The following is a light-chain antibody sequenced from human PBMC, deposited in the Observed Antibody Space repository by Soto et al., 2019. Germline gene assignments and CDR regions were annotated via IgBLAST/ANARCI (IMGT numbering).Light chain of an antibody. V-gene: IGKV3-11*01. CDR2: GAS. Sequence: EPLLTQSPATLSLSTGERATLSCRASQSISNYLAWYQQKPGQAPRLLIYGASNRATGIPARFSGGGSGTDFALTISSLEPEDFAVYYCQHRNYWLTFGGGTKVAIK. CDR1: QSISNY. CDR3: QHRNYWLT. J-gene: IGKJ4*01.